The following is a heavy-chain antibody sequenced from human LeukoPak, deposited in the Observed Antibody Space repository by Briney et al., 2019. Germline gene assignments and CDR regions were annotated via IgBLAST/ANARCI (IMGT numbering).Heavy chain of an antibody. D-gene: IGHD3-10*01. CDR3: ARERTPKYYYGSGSFDRYFDY. J-gene: IGHJ4*02. CDR2: ISSSSTYI. CDR1: GFTFSSYS. V-gene: IGHV3-21*01. Sequence: GGSLRLSCAASGFTFSSYSTNWVRQAPGKGLEWVSSISSSSTYIYYADSVKGRFTLSRDKAKNSLYLQMNSLRPEDTAVYYCARERTPKYYYGSGSFDRYFDYWGQGTLVTVSS.